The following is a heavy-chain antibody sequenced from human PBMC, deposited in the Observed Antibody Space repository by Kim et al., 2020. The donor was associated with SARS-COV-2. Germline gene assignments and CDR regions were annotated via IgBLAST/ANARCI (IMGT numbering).Heavy chain of an antibody. Sequence: NPSIKSRVTISVNKSKNQFSLKRSSVTAADTAVYYCARSDIIVVPAAFDPWGQGTLVTVSS. V-gene: IGHV4-4*02. D-gene: IGHD2-2*01. CDR3: ARSDIIVVPAAFDP. J-gene: IGHJ5*02.